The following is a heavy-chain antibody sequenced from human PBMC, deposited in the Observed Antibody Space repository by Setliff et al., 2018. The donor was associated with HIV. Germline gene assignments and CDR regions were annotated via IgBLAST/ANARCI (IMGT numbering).Heavy chain of an antibody. Sequence: SETLSLTCTVSGGSISSSSYYWGGIRQPPGKGLEWIGSIDHSGKTFYKSSLKSRVTISVDTSKNTFSLRLTSMTAADTAVYYCVRDAVDSAGDYWGQGKVVTV. J-gene: IGHJ4*02. V-gene: IGHV4-39*02. CDR2: IDHSGKT. CDR3: VRDAVDSAGDY. D-gene: IGHD6-25*01. CDR1: GGSISSSSYY.